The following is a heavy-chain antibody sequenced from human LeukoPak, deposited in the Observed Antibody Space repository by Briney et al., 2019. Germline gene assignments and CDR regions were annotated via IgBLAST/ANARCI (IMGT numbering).Heavy chain of an antibody. J-gene: IGHJ4*02. CDR3: ARGEGYCSGGSCYGRLYYFDY. Sequence: GGSLRLSCAASGFIFSSYSMNWARQAPGKGLEWVSYISSSGSTIYYADSVKGRFTISRDNAKNSLYLQMNSLRAEDTAVYYCARGEGYCSGGSCYGRLYYFDYWGQGTLVTVSS. D-gene: IGHD2-15*01. CDR2: ISSSGSTI. CDR1: GFIFSSYS. V-gene: IGHV3-48*04.